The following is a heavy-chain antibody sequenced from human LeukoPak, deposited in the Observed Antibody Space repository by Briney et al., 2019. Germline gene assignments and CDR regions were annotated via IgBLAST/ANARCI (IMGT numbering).Heavy chain of an antibody. CDR2: IRYDGSNK. CDR1: GFIFNSYG. Sequence: GGSLRLSCAASGFIFNSYGMHWVRQAPGKGLEWVAFIRYDGSNKYYADSVKGRFTISRDNAKNTVHLQMNSLRVEDTAIYFCAGAYSAYDPFDYWGQGILVTVSS. J-gene: IGHJ4*02. D-gene: IGHD5-12*01. V-gene: IGHV3-30*02. CDR3: AGAYSAYDPFDY.